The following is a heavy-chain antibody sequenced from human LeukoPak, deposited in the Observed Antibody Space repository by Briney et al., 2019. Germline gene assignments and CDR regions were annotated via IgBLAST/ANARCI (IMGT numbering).Heavy chain of an antibody. CDR1: GVTFSSYA. Sequence: WGTLRLSCAVSGVTFSSYAMCWVCQAPRKGLEWGSGISGSGGTTYSAGPVKGRFTISRDNSKNTLYLQMNSLRAEDTAVYYCAKDQDMDFDDWGQGTLVTVSS. J-gene: IGHJ4*01. CDR2: ISGSGGTT. CDR3: AKDQDMDFDD. V-gene: IGHV3-23*01.